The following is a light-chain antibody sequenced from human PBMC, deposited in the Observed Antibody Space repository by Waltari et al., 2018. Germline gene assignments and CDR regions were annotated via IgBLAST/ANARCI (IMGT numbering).Light chain of an antibody. CDR2: KVS. Sequence: DVVMTQSPLSLPVTLGQPASISCRSSQSLVHSDGATYLNWFQQRPGQSPRRLIYKVSNRNSGVPDRFDGSRSGTDLTLKSSRVEAEDVAVYYGMQGTHWPRTFGQGTKVEIK. V-gene: IGKV2-30*02. J-gene: IGKJ1*01. CDR3: MQGTHWPRT. CDR1: QSLVHSDGATY.